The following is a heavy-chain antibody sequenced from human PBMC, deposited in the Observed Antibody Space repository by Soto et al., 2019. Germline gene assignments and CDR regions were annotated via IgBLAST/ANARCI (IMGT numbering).Heavy chain of an antibody. CDR2: ISWNSGSI. V-gene: IGHV3-9*01. CDR1: GFTFDDYA. Sequence: GGSLRLSCAASGFTFDDYAMHWVRQAPGKGLEWVSGISWNSGSIGYADSVKGRFTISRDNAKNSLYLQMNSLRAEDTALYYCAKDASSADYYMVSWGKGIT. CDR3: AKDASSADYYMVS. J-gene: IGHJ6*03.